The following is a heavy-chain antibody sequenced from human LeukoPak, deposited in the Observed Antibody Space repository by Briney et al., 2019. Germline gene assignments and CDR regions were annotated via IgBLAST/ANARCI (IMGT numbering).Heavy chain of an antibody. Sequence: GGSLRLSCAASGFTFRTYAMHWVRQPPGKGLEWVAVISKDGNDKYYADSVKGRCTISRDNSRNTLYLQVNSLRAEDTAVYYCARGIAGSSSFDYWGQGTLVTVSS. J-gene: IGHJ4*02. CDR1: GFTFRTYA. CDR2: ISKDGNDK. V-gene: IGHV3-30*04. CDR3: ARGIAGSSSFDY. D-gene: IGHD6-13*01.